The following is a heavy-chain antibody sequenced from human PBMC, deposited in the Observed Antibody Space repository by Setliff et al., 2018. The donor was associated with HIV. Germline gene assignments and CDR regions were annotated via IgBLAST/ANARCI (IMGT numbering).Heavy chain of an antibody. Sequence: SSETLSLTCAVYGGSFSGYYWSWIRQPPGKGLEWIGSIYYSGSTYYNPSLKSRVTISVDTSKSQFSLKLSSVTAADTAVYYCARHGYSSTWYKGGNWFDPWGQGILVTVSS. J-gene: IGHJ5*02. CDR3: ARHGYSSTWYKGGNWFDP. CDR2: IYYSGST. D-gene: IGHD6-13*01. V-gene: IGHV4-59*05. CDR1: GGSFSGYY.